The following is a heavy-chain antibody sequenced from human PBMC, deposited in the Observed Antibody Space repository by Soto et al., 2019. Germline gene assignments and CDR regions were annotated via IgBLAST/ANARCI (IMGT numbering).Heavy chain of an antibody. CDR3: AKDWGRGGATADYYYALDV. J-gene: IGHJ6*02. Sequence: GGSLRLSCAASGFTFNIYAMSWVRQAPGKGLEWVSIISGSGGSMYYADSVKGRFTISRDNSKNTVYLQMNTLRAEDTAVYYCAKDWGRGGATADYYYALDVWGQGTTVTVSS. CDR1: GFTFNIYA. D-gene: IGHD1-26*01. V-gene: IGHV3-23*01. CDR2: ISGSGGSM.